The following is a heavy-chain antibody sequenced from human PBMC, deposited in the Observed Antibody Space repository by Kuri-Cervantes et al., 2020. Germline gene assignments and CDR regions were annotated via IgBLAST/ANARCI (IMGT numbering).Heavy chain of an antibody. CDR1: RFNFSSYG. CDR3: ARGGMDV. CDR2: IWYDGSKK. J-gene: IGHJ6*02. Sequence: GGSLRLSCAASRFNFSSYGMHWVRLAPGKGLEWVAVIWYDGSKKFYADSVKGRFTISRDNSKNTLYLQMNSLSAEDTAVDDCARGGMDVWGQGTTVTVSS. V-gene: IGHV3-33*01.